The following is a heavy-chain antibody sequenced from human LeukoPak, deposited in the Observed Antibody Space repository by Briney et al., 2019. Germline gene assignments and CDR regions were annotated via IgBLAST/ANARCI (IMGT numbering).Heavy chain of an antibody. CDR1: GFTFDDYA. V-gene: IGHV3-23*01. D-gene: IGHD3-22*01. CDR2: ISGSGGST. J-gene: IGHJ4*02. CDR3: AKDAQRHYDSSGYYSLFDY. Sequence: GGSLRLSCAASGFTFDDYAMHWVRQAPGKGLEWVSGISGSGGSTYYADSVKGRFSISRDNSKNTLYLQLNSLRAEDTAVYYCAKDAQRHYDSSGYYSLFDYWGQGTLVTVSS.